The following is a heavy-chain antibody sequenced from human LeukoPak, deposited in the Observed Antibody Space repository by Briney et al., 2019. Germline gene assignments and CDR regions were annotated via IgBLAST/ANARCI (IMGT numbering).Heavy chain of an antibody. CDR3: GGSGSYYNNDY. CDR2: ISGSGGST. V-gene: IGHV3-23*01. Sequence: PGGSLRLSCAASGFTFSSYAMSWVRQAPGKGLEWVSAISGSGGSTYYADSVKGRFTISRDNSTNTLYLQMNSLRAEDTAVYYCGGSGSYYNNDYWGQGTLVTVSS. CDR1: GFTFSSYA. J-gene: IGHJ4*02. D-gene: IGHD3-10*01.